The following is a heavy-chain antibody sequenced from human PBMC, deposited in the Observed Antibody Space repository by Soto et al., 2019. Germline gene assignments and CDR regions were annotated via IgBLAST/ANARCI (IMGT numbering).Heavy chain of an antibody. V-gene: IGHV3-21*01. CDR2: IRGFSPYT. J-gene: IGHJ6*02. D-gene: IGHD3-10*01. CDR3: ARDRGYDAHDYYYHAMDV. Sequence: EVQLVESGGGLVKPGGSLRLSCISSGFTFRTYTMNWVRQAPGKGLEWVSGIRGFSPYTFYAESVKGRFTISRDNAKNSLYIQMNSLRAEDTAVYYCARDRGYDAHDYYYHAMDVWGQGNKVTVSS. CDR1: GFTFRTYT.